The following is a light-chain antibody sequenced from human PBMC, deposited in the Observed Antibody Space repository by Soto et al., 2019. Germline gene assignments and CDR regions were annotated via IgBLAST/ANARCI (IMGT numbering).Light chain of an antibody. CDR2: EVT. CDR3: CSVAGMNIWV. V-gene: IGLV2-23*02. CDR1: SSDVGSYNY. J-gene: IGLJ2*01. Sequence: QSALTQPAPVSGSPGQSITISCTGTSSDVGSYNYVSWYQQHPGKAPKLIIYEVTKRPSGVSNRFSGSKSGNTASLTISGLQAEDEADYYCCSVAGMNIWVFGGGTKLTVL.